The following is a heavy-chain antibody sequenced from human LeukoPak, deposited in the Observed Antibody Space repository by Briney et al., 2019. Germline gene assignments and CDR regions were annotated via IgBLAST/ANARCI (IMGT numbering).Heavy chain of an antibody. J-gene: IGHJ6*03. Sequence: SETLSLTCTVSGGSISSSSYYWGWIRQPPGKGLEWIGSIYYSGSTYYNPSLKSRVTISVDTSKNQFSLKLSSVTAADTAVYYCARTQRGYSYGPMDVWGKGTTVTVSS. V-gene: IGHV4-39*01. D-gene: IGHD5-18*01. CDR3: ARTQRGYSYGPMDV. CDR2: IYYSGST. CDR1: GGSISSSSYY.